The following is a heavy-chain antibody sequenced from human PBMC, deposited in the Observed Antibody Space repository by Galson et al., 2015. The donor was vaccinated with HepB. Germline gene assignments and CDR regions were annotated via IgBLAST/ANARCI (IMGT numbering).Heavy chain of an antibody. CDR1: GFTVSSNY. CDR2: IKQDGSEK. CDR3: ARSYGDYFDY. J-gene: IGHJ4*01. D-gene: IGHD4-17*01. Sequence: SLRLSCAASGFTVSSNYMSWVRQAPGKGLEWVANIKQDGSEKYYVDSVKGRFTTSRDNAKNSLYLQMNSLRAEDTAVYYCARSYGDYFDYWGQGTLVTVSS. V-gene: IGHV3-7*03.